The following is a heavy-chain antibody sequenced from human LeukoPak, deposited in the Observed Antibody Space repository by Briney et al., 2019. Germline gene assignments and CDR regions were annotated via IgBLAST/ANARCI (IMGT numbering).Heavy chain of an antibody. Sequence: SVKVSCKASGGTFSSYAISWVRQAPGQGLEWMGRIIPIFGTANYAQKFQGRVTITTDESTSTAYVELSSLRSEDTAVYYCAREVVGATLNWFDPWGQGTLVTVSS. V-gene: IGHV1-69*05. CDR2: IIPIFGTA. D-gene: IGHD1-26*01. CDR3: AREVVGATLNWFDP. CDR1: GGTFSSYA. J-gene: IGHJ5*02.